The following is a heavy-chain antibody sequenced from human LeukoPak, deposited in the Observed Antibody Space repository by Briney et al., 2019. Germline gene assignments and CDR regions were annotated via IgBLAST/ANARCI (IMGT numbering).Heavy chain of an antibody. J-gene: IGHJ4*02. Sequence: GRSLRLSCAASGFTFSSYGMHWVRQAPGKGLEWVAAIWYDGSNKYYADSVKGRFTISRDNSKNTLYLQMNSLRAEDTAVYYCARDPPYCSGGSCYGRNFDYWGQGTLVTVSS. V-gene: IGHV3-33*01. CDR1: GFTFSSYG. CDR3: ARDPPYCSGGSCYGRNFDY. CDR2: IWYDGSNK. D-gene: IGHD2-15*01.